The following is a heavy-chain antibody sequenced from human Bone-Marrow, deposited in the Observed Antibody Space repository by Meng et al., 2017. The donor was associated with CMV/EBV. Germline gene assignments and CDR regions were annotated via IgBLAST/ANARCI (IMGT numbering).Heavy chain of an antibody. D-gene: IGHD6-13*01. CDR1: GYSFTSYW. J-gene: IGHJ4*02. CDR3: AGQGKQQLINYFDY. V-gene: IGHV5-51*01. CDR2: IYPGDSDT. Sequence: KVSCKGSGYSFTSYWIGWVRQMPGKGLEWMGIIYPGDSDTRYSPSFQGQVTIPADKSISTAYLQWSSLKASDTAMYYCAGQGKQQLINYFDYWGQGTLVTVSS.